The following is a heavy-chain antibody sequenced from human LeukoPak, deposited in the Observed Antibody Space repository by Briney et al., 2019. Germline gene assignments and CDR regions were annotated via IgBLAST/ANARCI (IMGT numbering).Heavy chain of an antibody. Sequence: PGGSLRLSCAASGFTFSSYSMNWVRQAPGKGLEWVSYISSSSSTIYYADSVKGRFTISRDNAKNSLYLQMNSLRAEDTAVYYCARSQRKDIVVVPAAIGVWGQGTLVTVSS. V-gene: IGHV3-48*01. CDR2: ISSSSSTI. CDR1: GFTFSSYS. D-gene: IGHD2-2*02. J-gene: IGHJ4*02. CDR3: ARSQRKDIVVVPAAIGV.